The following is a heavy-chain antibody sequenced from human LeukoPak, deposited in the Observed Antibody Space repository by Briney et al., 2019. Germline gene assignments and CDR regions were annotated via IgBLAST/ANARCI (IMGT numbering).Heavy chain of an antibody. CDR1: DGSISSYY. Sequence: SETLSLTCTVSDGSISSYYWSWIRLPPGKGLEYIGYVSYSGTTNYNPSLKSRLTISLDTSKNQISLRLSSVTAADTAVYYCARLRSAVAGTYNYYYLDVWGKGTTVTVS. J-gene: IGHJ6*03. CDR2: VSYSGTT. CDR3: ARLRSAVAGTYNYYYLDV. D-gene: IGHD6-19*01. V-gene: IGHV4-59*01.